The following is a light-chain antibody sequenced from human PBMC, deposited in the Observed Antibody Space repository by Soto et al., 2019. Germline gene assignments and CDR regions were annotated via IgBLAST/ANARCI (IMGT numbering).Light chain of an antibody. CDR2: WAS. J-gene: IGKJ1*01. CDR1: QSVLYSSNNKNY. CDR3: QQYGRAQT. Sequence: DIVMTQSPDSLAVSLGERATINCKSSQSVLYSSNNKNYLAWYQQKPGQPPKLLIYWASTRESGVPDRFSGSGSGTDFTLTISRLEPEDFAVYYCQQYGRAQTFGQGTKVDIK. V-gene: IGKV4-1*01.